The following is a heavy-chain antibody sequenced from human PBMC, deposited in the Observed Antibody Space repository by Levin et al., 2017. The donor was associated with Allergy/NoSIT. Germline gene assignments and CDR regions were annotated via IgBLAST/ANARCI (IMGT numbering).Heavy chain of an antibody. Sequence: GSLRLSCAVYGGSFSGYYWSWIRQPPGKGLEWIGEINHSGSTNYNPSLKSRVTISVDTSKNQFSLKLSSVTAADTAVYYCAREVPTRYYYGSGRYYFDYWGQGTLVTVSS. CDR1: GGSFSGYY. CDR3: AREVPTRYYYGSGRYYFDY. CDR2: INHSGST. V-gene: IGHV4-34*01. J-gene: IGHJ4*02. D-gene: IGHD3-10*01.